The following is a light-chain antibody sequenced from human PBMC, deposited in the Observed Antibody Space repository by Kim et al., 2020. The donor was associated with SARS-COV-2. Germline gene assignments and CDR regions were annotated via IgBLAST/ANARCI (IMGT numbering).Light chain of an antibody. Sequence: ELTQPPSASGTPGQRVTISCSGSSSNIGSTSVCWYQQLPGTAPKLLIYRNYQRPSGVPDRFSGSKSGTSASLAISGLRSEDEAHYYCAAWDDSLSGVVFGGGTQLTVL. CDR1: SSNIGSTS. CDR3: AAWDDSLSGVV. CDR2: RNY. V-gene: IGLV1-47*01. J-gene: IGLJ2*01.